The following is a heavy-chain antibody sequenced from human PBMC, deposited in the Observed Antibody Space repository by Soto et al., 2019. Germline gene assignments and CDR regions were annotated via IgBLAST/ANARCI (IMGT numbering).Heavy chain of an antibody. D-gene: IGHD3-22*01. V-gene: IGHV4-4*02. CDR3: ARRHYYVSSGSPAFDI. CDR1: GGSISSSNW. Sequence: PSETLSLTCAVSGGSISSSNWWSWVRQPPGKGLEWIGEIYHSGSTNYNPSLKSRVTISVDKSKNQFSLKLSSVTAADTAVYYCARRHYYVSSGSPAFDICGKGTMVTVSS. J-gene: IGHJ3*02. CDR2: IYHSGST.